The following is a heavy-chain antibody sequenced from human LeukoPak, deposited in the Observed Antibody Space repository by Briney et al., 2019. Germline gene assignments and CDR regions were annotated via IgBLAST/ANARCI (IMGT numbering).Heavy chain of an antibody. CDR1: GFTFSSYD. CDR3: ARVSRLHWYFDL. CDR2: ISSSGSLK. V-gene: IGHV3-48*04. Sequence: PGGSLRLSCAASGFTFSSYDMNWVRQAPGKGLEWVSYISSSGSLKVYADSVKGRFTVSRDNAKNSLYLQMDSLGAEDTAVYYCARVSRLHWYFDLWGRGTLVTVSS. J-gene: IGHJ2*01. D-gene: IGHD3-16*02.